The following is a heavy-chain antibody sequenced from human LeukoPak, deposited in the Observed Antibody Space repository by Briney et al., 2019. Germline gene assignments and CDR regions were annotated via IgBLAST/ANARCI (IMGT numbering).Heavy chain of an antibody. D-gene: IGHD1-26*01. Sequence: GGSLRLSCAASGFTVSSNHMNWVRQAPGKGLEWVSIIYSGGSTYYADSVKGRFTISRDNSKNTLYLQMNSLRAEDTAVYYCMSWVGARSMDVWGQGTTVTVSS. V-gene: IGHV3-53*01. CDR3: MSWVGARSMDV. CDR2: IYSGGST. J-gene: IGHJ6*02. CDR1: GFTVSSNH.